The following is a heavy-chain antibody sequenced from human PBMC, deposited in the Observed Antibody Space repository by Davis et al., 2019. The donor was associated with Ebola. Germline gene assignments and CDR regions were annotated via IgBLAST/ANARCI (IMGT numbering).Heavy chain of an antibody. V-gene: IGHV3-7*01. Sequence: GESLKISCAASGYTFSSYSMNWVRHAPAXXXXXXANITQAGDGSYSLDSVKGRFTISRDNAQNSLYLQMNSLRADDTAVYYCARGSRNMDVWGQGTTVTVSS. CDR3: ARGSRNMDV. CDR2: ITQAGDGS. J-gene: IGHJ6*02. CDR1: GYTFSSYS.